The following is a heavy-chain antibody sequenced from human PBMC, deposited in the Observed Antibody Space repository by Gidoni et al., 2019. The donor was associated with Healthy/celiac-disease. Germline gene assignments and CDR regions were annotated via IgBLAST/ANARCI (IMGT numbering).Heavy chain of an antibody. CDR2: ISYDGSNK. Sequence: QVQLVESGGGVVQPGRSLRLSCAASGFTFSSCAMHWVRQAPGKGMEWVAVISYDGSNKYYSDSVKGRFTISRDNSKNKLDLQMNSLRAEDTAVYYCARWGAPPYFYDSSGYSPNYFDYWGQGTLVTVSS. D-gene: IGHD3-22*01. CDR1: GFTFSSCA. J-gene: IGHJ4*02. CDR3: ARWGAPPYFYDSSGYSPNYFDY. V-gene: IGHV3-30*04.